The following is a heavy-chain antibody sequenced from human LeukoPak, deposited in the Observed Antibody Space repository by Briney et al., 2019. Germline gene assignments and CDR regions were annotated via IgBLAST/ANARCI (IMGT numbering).Heavy chain of an antibody. Sequence: PGGSLRLSCAASGFTFSSYSMNWVRQAPGKGLEWVSSISSSSSYIYYADSVKGRFTISRDNAKNSLYLQMNSLRAEDTAVYYCARDPENSSSWQQRPDDDAFDIWGPRDNGHRLF. CDR1: GFTFSSYS. V-gene: IGHV3-21*01. D-gene: IGHD6-13*01. CDR3: ARDPENSSSWQQRPDDDAFDI. J-gene: IGHJ3*02. CDR2: ISSSSSYI.